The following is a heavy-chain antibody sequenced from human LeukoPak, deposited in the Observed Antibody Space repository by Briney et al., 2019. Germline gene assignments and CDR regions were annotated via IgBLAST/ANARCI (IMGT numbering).Heavy chain of an antibody. CDR3: ARHPRQSSGWHAGYYYYYMDV. D-gene: IGHD6-25*01. J-gene: IGHJ6*03. CDR2: IYPGDSDT. CDR1: GYSFTSYW. V-gene: IGHV5-51*01. Sequence: GESLKISCKGSGYSFTSYWIGWVRQMPGKGLEWMGIIYPGDSDTRYSPSFQGQVTISADKSISTAYLQWSSLKASDTAMYYCARHPRQSSGWHAGYYYYYMDVWGKGTTVTVSS.